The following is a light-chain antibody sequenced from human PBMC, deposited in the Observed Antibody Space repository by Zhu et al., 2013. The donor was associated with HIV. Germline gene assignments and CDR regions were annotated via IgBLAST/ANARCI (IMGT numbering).Light chain of an antibody. V-gene: IGLV3-1*01. CDR2: QDL. Sequence: SYELTQPPSVSVSPGQTASITCSGDKLGDKYACWYQQKPGQSPVLVIYQDLKRPSGIPERFSGSNSGNTATLTISGTQAMDEADYYCQAWDSSTYVFGTGTKVTVL. J-gene: IGLJ1*01. CDR3: QAWDSSTYV. CDR1: KLGDKY.